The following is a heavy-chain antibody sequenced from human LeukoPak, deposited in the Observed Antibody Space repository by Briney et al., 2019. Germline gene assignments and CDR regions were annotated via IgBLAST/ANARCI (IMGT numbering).Heavy chain of an antibody. CDR3: ARDLGQYYDTSDNWFDP. D-gene: IGHD3-22*01. V-gene: IGHV3-30*03. CDR1: GFTFSSYW. Sequence: PGGSLRLSCAASGFTFSSYWMHWVRQAPGKGLEWVAVISYDGSNKYYADSVKGRFTISRDNSKNTLNLQMNSLRAEDTAVYYCARDLGQYYDTSDNWFDPWGQGTLVTVSS. CDR2: ISYDGSNK. J-gene: IGHJ5*02.